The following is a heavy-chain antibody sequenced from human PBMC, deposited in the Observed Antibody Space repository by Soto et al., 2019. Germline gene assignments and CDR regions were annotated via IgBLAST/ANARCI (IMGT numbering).Heavy chain of an antibody. V-gene: IGHV3-21*01. D-gene: IGHD4-17*01. J-gene: IGHJ6*03. Sequence: EVQLVESGGGLVKPGGSLRLSCAASGFTFSSYSMNWVRQAPGKGLEWVSSISSSSSYIYYADSVKGRFTISRDNAKNSLYLQMNSLRAEDTAVYYCAREIGATVTTADYMDVWGKGTTVTXSS. CDR1: GFTFSSYS. CDR2: ISSSSSYI. CDR3: AREIGATVTTADYMDV.